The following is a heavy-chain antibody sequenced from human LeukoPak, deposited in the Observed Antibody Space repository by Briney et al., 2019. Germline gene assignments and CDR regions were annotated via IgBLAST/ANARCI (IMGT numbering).Heavy chain of an antibody. V-gene: IGHV4-4*02. D-gene: IGHD4-17*01. CDR1: GGSISNSNW. J-gene: IGHJ4*02. CDR2: IYHSGST. Sequence: SGTLSLTCAVSGGSISNSNWWSWVRQPPGKGLEWIGEIYHSGSTNYNPSLKTRVTISVDKSKNQFSLKLNSVTAADTAVYYCARTKKVGYGDYENYFDYWGQGTLVTVSS. CDR3: ARTKKVGYGDYENYFDY.